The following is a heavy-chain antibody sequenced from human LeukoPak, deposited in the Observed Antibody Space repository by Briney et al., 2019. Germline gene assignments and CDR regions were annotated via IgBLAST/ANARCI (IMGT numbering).Heavy chain of an antibody. D-gene: IGHD6-13*01. J-gene: IGHJ4*02. CDR3: ARDVYIPAAGSNYFDN. V-gene: IGHV4-4*07. Sequence: SGTLSLTCTVSGGSISSYYWSWIRQPAGKGLEWIGRLYASGITNYNPSLKSRVTMTVETSKNQFSPKVNSVTAADTAVYYCARDVYIPAAGSNYFDNWGQGTLVTVSS. CDR1: GGSISSYY. CDR2: LYASGIT.